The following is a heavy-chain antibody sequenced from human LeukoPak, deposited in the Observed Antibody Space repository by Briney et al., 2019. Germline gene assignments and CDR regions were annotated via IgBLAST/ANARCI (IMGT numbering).Heavy chain of an antibody. V-gene: IGHV3-30*01. Sequence: QSGGSLRLSCAASGFTFSSYAMHWVRQAPGKGLEWVAVISYDGSNKYCADSVKGRFTISRDNSKNTLYLQMNSLRAEDTAVYYCARADALNYYYMDVWGKGITVTVSS. D-gene: IGHD2-2*01. CDR1: GFTFSSYA. CDR2: ISYDGSNK. J-gene: IGHJ6*03. CDR3: ARADALNYYYMDV.